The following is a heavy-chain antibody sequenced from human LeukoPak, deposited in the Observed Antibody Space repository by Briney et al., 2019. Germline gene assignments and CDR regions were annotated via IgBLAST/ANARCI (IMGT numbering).Heavy chain of an antibody. CDR2: MNPNSGNT. J-gene: IGHJ4*02. D-gene: IGHD3-10*01. CDR1: AYTFTSYD. V-gene: IGHV1-8*01. CDR3: ARPSYYYGSGSSDY. Sequence: ASVKVSCKASAYTFTSYDINWVRQATGQGLEWMGWMNPNSGNTGYAQKFQGRVTMTRNTSISTAYMELSSLRSEDTAVYYCARPSYYYGSGSSDYWGQGTLVTVSS.